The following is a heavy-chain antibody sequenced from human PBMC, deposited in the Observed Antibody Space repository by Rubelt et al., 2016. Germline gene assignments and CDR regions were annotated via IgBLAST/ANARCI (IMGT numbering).Heavy chain of an antibody. J-gene: IGHJ3*02. CDR2: ISSSSSYI. V-gene: IGHV3-21*04. CDR3: AKDRELGLGYYYDSSGYFRGDAFDI. Sequence: SGFTFSSYSMNWVRQAPGKGLEWVSSISSSSSYIYYADSVKGRFTISRDNAKNSLYLQMNSLRAEDTAVYYCAKDRELGLGYYYDSSGYFRGDAFDIWGQGTMVTVSS. D-gene: IGHD3-22*01. CDR1: GFTFSSYS.